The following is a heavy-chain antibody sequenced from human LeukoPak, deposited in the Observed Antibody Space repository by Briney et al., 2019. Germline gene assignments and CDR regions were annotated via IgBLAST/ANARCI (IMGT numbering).Heavy chain of an antibody. Sequence: GGSLRLSCAASGFTFSSYWMSWVRQAPGKGPEWVANIKQDGGEKYYVDSVKGRFTISRDKAKNSLYLQMNSLRAEDTAVYYCARSSKAESTRYSSGWYSGPPYYYGMDVWGQGTTVTVPS. J-gene: IGHJ6*02. CDR1: GFTFSSYW. D-gene: IGHD6-19*01. CDR3: ARSSKAESTRYSSGWYSGPPYYYGMDV. CDR2: IKQDGGEK. V-gene: IGHV3-7*05.